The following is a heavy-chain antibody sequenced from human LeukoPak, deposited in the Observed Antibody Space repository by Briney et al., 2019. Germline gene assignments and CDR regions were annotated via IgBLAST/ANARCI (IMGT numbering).Heavy chain of an antibody. CDR2: ISGSGSST. CDR3: AKTVLTRTAGTIYHFDY. Sequence: GGSLRLSCAASGFTFSTYAMSWVRQAPGKGLEWAPGISGSGSSTYYADSVKGRFTISRDNSKNTLYLQMNSLRAEDTAVYYCAKTVLTRTAGTIYHFDYWGQGTLVTVSS. CDR1: GFTFSTYA. J-gene: IGHJ4*02. V-gene: IGHV3-23*01. D-gene: IGHD1-1*01.